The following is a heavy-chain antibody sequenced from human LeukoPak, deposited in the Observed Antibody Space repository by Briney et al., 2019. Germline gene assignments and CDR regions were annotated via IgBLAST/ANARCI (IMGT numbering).Heavy chain of an antibody. J-gene: IGHJ6*02. CDR3: ASSGPRGMDV. CDR2: IYYSGST. D-gene: IGHD5-12*01. CDR1: GGSISSSSYY. V-gene: IGHV4-39*01. Sequence: SETLSLTCTVSGGSISSSSYYWGWIRQPPGKGLEWIGTIYYSGSTYYNPSLKSRVTISVDTSKNQFSLKLSSVTAADTAVYYCASSGPRGMDVWGQGTTVTVSS.